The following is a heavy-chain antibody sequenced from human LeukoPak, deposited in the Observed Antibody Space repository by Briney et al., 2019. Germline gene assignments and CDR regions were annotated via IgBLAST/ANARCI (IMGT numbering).Heavy chain of an antibody. D-gene: IGHD3-22*01. Sequence: ASVKVSCKASGYTFTSYGISWVRQAPGQGLEWMGWIIAYNGNTNYAQKFQGRVTITADESTSTAYMEVSSLRSEDTAVYYCAGDSSGNYYYYMDVWGKGTTVTVSS. V-gene: IGHV1-18*01. CDR3: AGDSSGNYYYYMDV. CDR2: IIAYNGNT. CDR1: GYTFTSYG. J-gene: IGHJ6*03.